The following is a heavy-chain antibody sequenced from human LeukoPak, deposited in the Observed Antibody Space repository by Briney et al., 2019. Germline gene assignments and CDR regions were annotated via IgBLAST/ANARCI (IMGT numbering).Heavy chain of an antibody. Sequence: GGSLRLSCAASGFTFRDYYMSWIRQAPGKGLEWVSGISWNSGSIGYADSVKGRFTISRDNAKNSLYLQMNSLRAEDTALYYCAKGYDFWSGYLDYWGQGTLVTVSS. CDR2: ISWNSGSI. CDR3: AKGYDFWSGYLDY. CDR1: GFTFRDYY. D-gene: IGHD3-3*01. J-gene: IGHJ4*02. V-gene: IGHV3-9*01.